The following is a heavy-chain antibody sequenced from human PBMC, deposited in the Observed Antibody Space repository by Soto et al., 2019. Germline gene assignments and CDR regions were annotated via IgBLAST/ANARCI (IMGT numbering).Heavy chain of an antibody. CDR1: GGSIGTRNYY. CDR3: ARHYSSGWDYFDY. CDR2: LYYSGST. Sequence: QLQLQESGPGLVKPSETLSLTCNVSGGSIGTRNYYWAWIRQPPGKGLEWIGSLYYSGSTYYNPSLKSRVTISVDTSKNQFSLKVTSVTAADTPVYYCARHYSSGWDYFDYWGQGTLVTVSS. V-gene: IGHV4-39*01. J-gene: IGHJ4*02. D-gene: IGHD6-19*01.